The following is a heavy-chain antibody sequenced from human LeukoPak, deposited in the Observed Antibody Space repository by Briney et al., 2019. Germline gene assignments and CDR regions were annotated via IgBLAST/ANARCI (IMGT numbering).Heavy chain of an antibody. D-gene: IGHD6-19*01. CDR3: ARDLGPYSSGRGEFDY. Sequence: SETLSLTCTVSGGSISSSSYYWSWIRQPPGKGLEWIGYIYYSGSTNYNPSLKSRVTISVDTSKNQFSLKLSSVTAADTAVYYCARDLGPYSSGRGEFDYWGQGTLSPSPQ. CDR1: GGSISSSSYY. J-gene: IGHJ4*02. V-gene: IGHV4-61*01. CDR2: IYYSGST.